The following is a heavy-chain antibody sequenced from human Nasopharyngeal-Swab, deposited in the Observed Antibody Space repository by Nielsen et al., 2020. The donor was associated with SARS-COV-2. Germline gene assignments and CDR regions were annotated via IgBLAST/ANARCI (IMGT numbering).Heavy chain of an antibody. V-gene: IGHV3-7*01. CDR1: GFTFSSYW. CDR3: ARRDTGGMDV. D-gene: IGHD5-18*01. Sequence: GVLKISCAASGFTFSSYWMSWVRQAPGKGLEWVANIKQDGSEKYYLDSVKGRFTISRDNAKNSLYLQMNSLRDEDTAVYYCARRDTGGMDVWGQGTTVTVSS. J-gene: IGHJ6*02. CDR2: IKQDGSEK.